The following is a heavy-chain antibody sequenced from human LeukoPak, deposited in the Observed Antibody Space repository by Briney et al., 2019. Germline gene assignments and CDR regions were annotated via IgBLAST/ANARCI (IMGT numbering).Heavy chain of an antibody. J-gene: IGHJ3*02. CDR2: IYYGGST. D-gene: IGHD3-10*01. CDR1: GGSISSGGYY. CDR3: ARGMDMIRGDSDAFEI. V-gene: IGHV4-31*03. Sequence: SETLSLTCTVSGGSISSGGYYWSWIRQHPGKGLEWIGYIYYGGSTYYNPSLKSRVTISVDTSKNQFSLKLSSVTAADTAVYYCARGMDMIRGDSDAFEIWGQGTRVTVSS.